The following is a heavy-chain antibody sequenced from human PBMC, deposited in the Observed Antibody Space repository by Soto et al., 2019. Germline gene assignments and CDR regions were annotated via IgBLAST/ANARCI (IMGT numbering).Heavy chain of an antibody. Sequence: PSETLSLTCTVSGGSISSGDYYWSWIRQPPGKGLEWIGSIYYGGSTYYNPSLKSRLTISVDTSKNQFSLKLNSVTAADTAVYYCARKYYYGPRNHFDYSGLGTLFLVSS. CDR3: ARKYYYGPRNHFDY. V-gene: IGHV4-30-4*01. D-gene: IGHD3-10*01. J-gene: IGHJ4*02. CDR1: GGSISSGDYY. CDR2: IYYGGST.